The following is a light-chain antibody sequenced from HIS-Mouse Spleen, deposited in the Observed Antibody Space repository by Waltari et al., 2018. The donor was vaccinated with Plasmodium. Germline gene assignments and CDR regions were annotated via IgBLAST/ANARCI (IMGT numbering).Light chain of an antibody. V-gene: IGLV3-10*01. CDR1: ALPKKY. CDR2: EDS. J-gene: IGLJ3*02. CDR3: YSTDSSGNHRV. Sequence: SYELTQPPSVSVSPGQTARITCSGDALPKKYAYWSQQKSGQAPVLVIDEDSKRPAGVPEGFSGSSSGTMATLTISGAQVEDEADYYCYSTDSSGNHRVFGGGTKLTVL.